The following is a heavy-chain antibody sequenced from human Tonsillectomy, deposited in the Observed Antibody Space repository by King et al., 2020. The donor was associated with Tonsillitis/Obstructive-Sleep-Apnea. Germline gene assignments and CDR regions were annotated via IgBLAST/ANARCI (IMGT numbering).Heavy chain of an antibody. D-gene: IGHD3-3*01. CDR2: IGTSDSYI. Sequence: VQLVESGGGLVKPGGSLRLSCAASGFTFRNYRMNWGRQAPGEGVAGGSSIGTSDSYIDYAYSVKGRFTISRDNAKNSLYLQMSSLRAEDTAGYYCARESVEFLEWLLSGDAFDIWGQGTMVTVSS. CDR3: ARESVEFLEWLLSGDAFDI. CDR1: GFTFRNYR. J-gene: IGHJ3*02. V-gene: IGHV3-21*01.